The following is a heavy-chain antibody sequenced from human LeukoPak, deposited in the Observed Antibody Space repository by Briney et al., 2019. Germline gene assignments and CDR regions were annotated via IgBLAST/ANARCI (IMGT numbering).Heavy chain of an antibody. D-gene: IGHD5-18*01. CDR3: ASHSDPGYSYGYRDY. J-gene: IGHJ4*02. CDR2: IYSGGST. Sequence: GGSLRLSCAASGFTVSSNYMSWVRQAPGKGLEWVSVIYSGGSTYYADSVKGRFTISRDNSKNTLYLLMNSLRAEDTAVYYCASHSDPGYSYGYRDYWGQGTLVTVSS. CDR1: GFTVSSNY. V-gene: IGHV3-53*01.